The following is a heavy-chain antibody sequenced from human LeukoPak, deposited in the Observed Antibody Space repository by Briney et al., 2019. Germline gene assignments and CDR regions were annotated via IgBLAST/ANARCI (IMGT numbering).Heavy chain of an antibody. Sequence: SETLSLTCTVSGGSFSSGTHYWSWIRQPPGKGLEWIGYIYYNGNTNYNPSLKSRVTISVDTSKNQFSLKLSPVTAADTAVYYCARDGVYYDFWSGYYNHYYYYMDVWGKGTTVTVSS. CDR3: ARDGVYYDFWSGYYNHYYYYMDV. CDR2: IYYNGNT. CDR1: GGSFSSGTHY. D-gene: IGHD3-3*01. V-gene: IGHV4-61*01. J-gene: IGHJ6*03.